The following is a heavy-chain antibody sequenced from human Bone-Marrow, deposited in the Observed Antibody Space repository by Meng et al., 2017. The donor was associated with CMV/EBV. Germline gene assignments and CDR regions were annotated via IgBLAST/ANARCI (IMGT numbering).Heavy chain of an antibody. CDR3: VRVDLSYVEGGYRTLYHFDF. D-gene: IGHD3-22*01. CDR2: INPDSGGT. Sequence: GESLKISCKASGFTFIGYYVHWVRQAPGQGLEWMGWINPDSGGTNSAQKFHGRVTMTRDTSSNTVYMQLSRLTCDDTAVYYCVRVDLSYVEGGYRTLYHFDFWGQGTRVTVSS. V-gene: IGHV1-2*02. J-gene: IGHJ4*02. CDR1: GFTFIGYY.